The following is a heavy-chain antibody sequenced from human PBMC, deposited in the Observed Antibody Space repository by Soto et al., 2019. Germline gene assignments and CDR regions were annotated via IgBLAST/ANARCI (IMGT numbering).Heavy chain of an antibody. CDR2: IYYSGST. D-gene: IGHD5-12*01. V-gene: IGHV4-31*03. CDR3: ARERGYSGYDLRLWFDP. Sequence: PSETLSLTCTVSGGSISSGGYYWSWIRQHPGKGLEWIGYIYYSGSTYYNPSLKSRVTISVDTSKNQFSLKLSFVTAADTAVYYCARERGYSGYDLRLWFDPWGQGTLVTSPQ. J-gene: IGHJ5*02. CDR1: GGSISSGGYY.